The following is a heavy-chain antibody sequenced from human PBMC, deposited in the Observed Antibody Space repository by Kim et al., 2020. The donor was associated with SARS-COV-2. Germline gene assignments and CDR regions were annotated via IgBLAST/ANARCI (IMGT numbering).Heavy chain of an antibody. Sequence: GGSLRLSCAASGVTVGNNQMSWARQAPGKGLEWVSVIYSGGSTYYADSVKGRFSISRDNSKNSHHLQMNSLRAEDTAVYYCARGSGSSSGGGYWGQGTL. D-gene: IGHD6-6*01. CDR3: ARGSGSSSGGGY. CDR2: IYSGGST. V-gene: IGHV3-66*01. CDR1: GVTVGNNQ. J-gene: IGHJ4*02.